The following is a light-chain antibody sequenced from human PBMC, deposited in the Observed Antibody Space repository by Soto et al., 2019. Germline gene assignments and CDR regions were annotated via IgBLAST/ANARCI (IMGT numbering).Light chain of an antibody. CDR1: QSISTY. V-gene: IGKV1-39*01. Sequence: DIQMTQSPSSLSASVGDRVTITCRASQSISTYLNWYQQKPGKAPELLIYAASSLQSGVPSRFSGSGSETDFTLTISSLQPEDFATYYCQQNYSIPITFGQGTRLEIK. CDR3: QQNYSIPIT. CDR2: AAS. J-gene: IGKJ5*01.